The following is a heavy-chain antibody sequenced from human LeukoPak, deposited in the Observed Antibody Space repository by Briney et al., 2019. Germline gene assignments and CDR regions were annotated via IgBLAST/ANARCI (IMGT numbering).Heavy chain of an antibody. Sequence: GGSLRLSCAASGFTFSSYSMNWVRQAPGKGLEWVSSISSSSSYIYYADSVKGRFTISRDISKNTVHLQMNYLRAEDTAVYYCARDGGRSGSYYGDYWGQGTLVTVSS. D-gene: IGHD3-10*01. CDR3: ARDGGRSGSYYGDY. CDR1: GFTFSSYS. J-gene: IGHJ4*02. CDR2: ISSSSSYI. V-gene: IGHV3-21*01.